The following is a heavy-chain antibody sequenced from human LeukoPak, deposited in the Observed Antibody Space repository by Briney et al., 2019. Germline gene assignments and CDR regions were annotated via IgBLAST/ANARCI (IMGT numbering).Heavy chain of an antibody. J-gene: IGHJ4*02. V-gene: IGHV4-59*08. CDR1: GVSINDYY. D-gene: IGHD4-17*01. CDR3: ARHSLLGGDYDY. Sequence: SETLSLTCTISGVSINDYYWSWIRQPPGKGLEWIAYIYYSANTKYNPSFNSRVTISVDTSKNQLSLKLSSVTAADTAVYYCARHSLLGGDYDYWGQGTLVTVSS. CDR2: IYYSANT.